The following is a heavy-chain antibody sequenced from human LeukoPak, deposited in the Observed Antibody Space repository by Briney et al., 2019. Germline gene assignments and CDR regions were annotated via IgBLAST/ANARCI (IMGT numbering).Heavy chain of an antibody. CDR3: ARGLHDLWRGHMGY. V-gene: IGHV3-53*01. J-gene: IGHJ4*02. Sequence: GGSLRLSCAASGVTFNKNYMTWVGQAPGKGREGVSVIYSDCNTYYADSVMGRFSISRDNSKNMVFLQMNSLRAEDTAVYYCARGLHDLWRGHMGYWGQGTLVTVSS. D-gene: IGHD3-3*01. CDR2: IYSDCNT. CDR1: GVTFNKNY.